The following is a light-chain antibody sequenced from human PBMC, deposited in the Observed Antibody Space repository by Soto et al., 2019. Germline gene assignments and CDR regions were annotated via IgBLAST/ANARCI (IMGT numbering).Light chain of an antibody. Sequence: EIVLTQSPGTLSLSPGERATLSCRASQSVRSTYLAWYQQRPGQAPRLLIYGASSRDTDIPDRFSGSGSGTDFTLTISRLESEDSAVYYCQQYGSSPRTFGQGTRVAIK. CDR2: GAS. J-gene: IGKJ1*01. V-gene: IGKV3-20*01. CDR3: QQYGSSPRT. CDR1: QSVRSTY.